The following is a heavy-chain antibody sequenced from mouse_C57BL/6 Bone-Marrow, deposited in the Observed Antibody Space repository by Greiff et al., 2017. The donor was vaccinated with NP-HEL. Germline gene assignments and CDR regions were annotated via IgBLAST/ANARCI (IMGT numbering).Heavy chain of an antibody. CDR3: TGYYGSSCHFDF. D-gene: IGHD1-1*01. CDR2: IDPETGGT. Sequence: VQLQQPGAELVRPGASVTLSCKASGYTFTDYEMHWVKQTPVHGLEWIGAIDPETGGTAYNQKFKGKAILTADKSSSTAYMELRSLTSEDSAVYYGTGYYGSSCHFDFGGRGTTLTVSA. V-gene: IGHV1-15*01. J-gene: IGHJ2*01. CDR1: GYTFTDYE.